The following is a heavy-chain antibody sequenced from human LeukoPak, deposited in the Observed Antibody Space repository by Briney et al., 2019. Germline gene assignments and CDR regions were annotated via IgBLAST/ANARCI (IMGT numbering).Heavy chain of an antibody. V-gene: IGHV3-53*04. CDR2: IDTAGTT. J-gene: IGHJ5*02. CDR1: GLNFPSAW. Sequence: GGSLRLSCAVSGLNFPSAWMNWVRQAPGKGPEWVSVIDTAGTTHYADSVKGRFTISRHSRKNTLYLEMNSLTSEDTAVYYCARGRWFDPWGQGTLVTVSS. CDR3: ARGRWFDP.